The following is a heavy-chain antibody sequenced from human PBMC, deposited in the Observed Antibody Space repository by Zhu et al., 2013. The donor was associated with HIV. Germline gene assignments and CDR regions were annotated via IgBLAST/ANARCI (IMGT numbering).Heavy chain of an antibody. J-gene: IGHJ5*02. CDR1: GGTFSSYA. CDR2: IIPIFGTA. D-gene: IGHD1-7*01. Sequence: QVQLVQSGAEVKKPGSSVKVSCKASGGTFSSYAISWVRQAPGQGLEWMGGIIPIFGTANYAQKFQGRVTITADESTSTAYMELSSLRSEDTAVYYCARGDKLELRRTAYNWFDPWGQGTLVTVSS. V-gene: IGHV1-69*01. CDR3: ARGDKLELRRTAYNWFDP.